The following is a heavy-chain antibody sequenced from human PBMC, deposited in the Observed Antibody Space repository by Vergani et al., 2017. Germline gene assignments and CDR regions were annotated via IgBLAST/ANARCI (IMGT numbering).Heavy chain of an antibody. D-gene: IGHD6-19*01. CDR3: ARAISPSSDWYYPWGFDY. CDR1: GFTFNHYA. Sequence: EVQLLESGGDLVQPGGSLRLSCAASGFTFNHYAMNWVRQAPGKGLEWVSGISGSGGSTYYAGSVKGRFTISRDSSKNTLYLQMNSPRAEDTAVYYCARAISPSSDWYYPWGFDYWGQGTLVTVSS. V-gene: IGHV3-23*01. J-gene: IGHJ4*02. CDR2: ISGSGGST.